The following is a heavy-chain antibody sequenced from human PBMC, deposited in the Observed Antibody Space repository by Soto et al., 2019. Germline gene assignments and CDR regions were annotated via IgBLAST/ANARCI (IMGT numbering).Heavy chain of an antibody. D-gene: IGHD2-15*01. CDR1: GFTFDDYA. Sequence: VQLVESGGGLVQPGRSLRLSCAASGFTFDDYAMHWVRQAPGKGLEWVSGIGWNSGSIGYADSVKGRFTISRDNAKNSLYLQMNSLRAEDTALYYCAKDWEGSGGSLFDYWGQGTLVTVSS. J-gene: IGHJ4*02. CDR3: AKDWEGSGGSLFDY. V-gene: IGHV3-9*01. CDR2: IGWNSGSI.